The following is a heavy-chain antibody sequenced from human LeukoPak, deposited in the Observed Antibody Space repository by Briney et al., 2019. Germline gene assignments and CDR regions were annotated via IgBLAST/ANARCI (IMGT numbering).Heavy chain of an antibody. CDR1: GYTFTGYY. J-gene: IGHJ3*02. CDR3: ARRLAAAVRLAAFDI. CDR2: ISPNSGGT. Sequence: ASVKVSCKASGYTFTGYYMHWVRQAPGQGLEWMGWISPNSGGTNYAQKFQGRVTMTRDTSISTAYMELSRLRSDDTAVYYCARRLAAAVRLAAFDIWGQGTMVTVSS. D-gene: IGHD6-13*01. V-gene: IGHV1-2*02.